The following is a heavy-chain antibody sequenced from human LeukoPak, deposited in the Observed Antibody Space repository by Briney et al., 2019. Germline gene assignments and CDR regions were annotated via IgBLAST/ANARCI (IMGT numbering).Heavy chain of an antibody. J-gene: IGHJ4*02. D-gene: IGHD5-18*01. CDR3: ARGVGRIGYSFDY. CDR2: IYYSGST. Sequence: PSETLSLTCTVSGGSISSSSYYWGWIRQPPGKGLEWIGSIYYSGSTYYNPSLKSRVTISVDTSKNQFSLKLSSVTAADTAVYYCARGVGRIGYSFDYWGQGTLVTVSS. V-gene: IGHV4-39*01. CDR1: GGSISSSSYY.